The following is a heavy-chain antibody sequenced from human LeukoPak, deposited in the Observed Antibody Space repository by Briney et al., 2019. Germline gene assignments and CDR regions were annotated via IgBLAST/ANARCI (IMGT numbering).Heavy chain of an antibody. V-gene: IGHV1-2*02. Sequence: GSVKVSCKASGYTFTGYYMHWVRQAPGQGLEWMGWINPNSGGTNYAQKFQGRVTMTRDTSISTAYMELSRLRSDDTAVYYCARASYSSSWPTNWGQGTLVTVSS. CDR3: ARASYSSSWPTN. CDR1: GYTFTGYY. CDR2: INPNSGGT. D-gene: IGHD6-13*01. J-gene: IGHJ4*02.